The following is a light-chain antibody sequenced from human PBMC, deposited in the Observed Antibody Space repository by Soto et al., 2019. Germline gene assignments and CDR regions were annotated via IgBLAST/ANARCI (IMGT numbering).Light chain of an antibody. CDR1: QDIKNY. CDR3: QQYNTYST. CDR2: DAS. J-gene: IGKJ1*01. Sequence: DIQMTQSPSSLSAYVGDRVTITCQASQDIKNYLNWYQQKSGKAPKLLIYDASDLETGVPSRFSGSGSGTDFTFTINSLQPEDIASYYCQQYNTYSTFGQGTKVDI. V-gene: IGKV1-33*01.